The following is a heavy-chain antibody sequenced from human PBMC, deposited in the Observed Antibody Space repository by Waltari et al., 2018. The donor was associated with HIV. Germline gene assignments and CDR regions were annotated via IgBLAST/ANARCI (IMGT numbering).Heavy chain of an antibody. J-gene: IGHJ2*01. CDR2: IYSGGTT. Sequence: EEQLLESGGGLIQPGGSLRLSCAASVSTVIDTSMRWVRQAPGTGLEWVSVIYSGGTTYSAISVKGRFTISRDDSKNTLFLQMNSLRAEDTAVYYCARHGGGYHYGWYFDLWGRGTLVTVSS. D-gene: IGHD3-22*01. CDR1: VSTVIDTS. CDR3: ARHGGGYHYGWYFDL. V-gene: IGHV3-53*01.